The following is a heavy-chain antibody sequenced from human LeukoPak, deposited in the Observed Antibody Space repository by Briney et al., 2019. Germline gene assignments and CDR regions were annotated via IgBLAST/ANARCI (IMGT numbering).Heavy chain of an antibody. CDR1: GYTFTRYV. D-gene: IGHD1-26*01. J-gene: IGHJ4*02. CDR2: IQTDTGNP. CDR3: ARGSPPYTGNYRNDY. V-gene: IGHV7-4-1*02. Sequence: ASVKVSCKASGYTFTRYVINWVRQAPGHGLEWMGWIQTDTGNPTYAQGFTGRFVFSLDTSVSTAYLQISGLKAEDTAVYYCARGSPPYTGNYRNDYWGQGTLVTVSS.